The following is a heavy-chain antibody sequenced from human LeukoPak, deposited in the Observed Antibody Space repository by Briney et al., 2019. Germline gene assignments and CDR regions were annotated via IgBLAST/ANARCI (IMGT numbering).Heavy chain of an antibody. D-gene: IGHD6-13*01. Sequence: ASVKVSCKASGYTFTSYGIGWVRQAPGQGLEWMGWISAYNANTNYAQKLQGRVTMTTDTSTSTAYMELRSLRSDDTAVYYCARVGWAGYSSSWYGLGWFDPWGQGTLVTVSS. V-gene: IGHV1-18*01. CDR2: ISAYNANT. J-gene: IGHJ5*02. CDR1: GYTFTSYG. CDR3: ARVGWAGYSSSWYGLGWFDP.